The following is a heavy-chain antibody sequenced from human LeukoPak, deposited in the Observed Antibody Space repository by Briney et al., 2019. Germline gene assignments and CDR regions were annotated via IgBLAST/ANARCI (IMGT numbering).Heavy chain of an antibody. D-gene: IGHD2-15*01. J-gene: IGHJ4*02. Sequence: GGSLRLSCAASGFTFSSYAMSWVRQAPGKGLEWVSAISGSGGSTYYADSVKGRFTISRDNAKNSLYLQMNSLRAEDMALYYCAKATALAAPFDYWGQGTLVTVSS. CDR2: ISGSGGST. CDR3: AKATALAAPFDY. V-gene: IGHV3-23*01. CDR1: GFTFSSYA.